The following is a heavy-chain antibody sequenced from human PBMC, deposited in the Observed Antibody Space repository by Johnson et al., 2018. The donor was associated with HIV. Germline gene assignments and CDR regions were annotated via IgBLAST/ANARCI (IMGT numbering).Heavy chain of an antibody. CDR2: INWNGGST. V-gene: IGHV3-20*04. Sequence: EVQLMESGGGLVQPGGSLRLSCVASGFTFSTYWMSWVRQAPGKGLEWVSGINWNGGSTDYADSVKGRFTISRDNAKNSLYLQMNSLRAEDTAVYYCARGYYYDSGGYYDAFDIWGQGTMVTVSS. J-gene: IGHJ3*02. CDR1: GFTFSTYW. CDR3: ARGYYYDSGGYYDAFDI. D-gene: IGHD3-22*01.